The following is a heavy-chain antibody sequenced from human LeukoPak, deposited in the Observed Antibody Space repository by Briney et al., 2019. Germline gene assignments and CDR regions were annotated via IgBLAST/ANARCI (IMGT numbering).Heavy chain of an antibody. CDR2: ISSSSSYI. Sequence: GGSLRLSCAASGFTFSDYSMNWVRQAPGKGLEWVSSISSSSSYIYYADSVKGRFTISRDNAKNTLYLQMNSLRIEDTAVYYCARDKDAYGDYSAAFDIWGQATRVTVSP. V-gene: IGHV3-21*01. CDR1: GFTFSDYS. J-gene: IGHJ3*02. CDR3: ARDKDAYGDYSAAFDI. D-gene: IGHD4-17*01.